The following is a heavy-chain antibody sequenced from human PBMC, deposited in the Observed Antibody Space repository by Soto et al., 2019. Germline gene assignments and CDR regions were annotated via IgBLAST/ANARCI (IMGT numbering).Heavy chain of an antibody. Sequence: GASVKVSCKASGYTFTSYAMHWVRQAPGQRLEWMGWINAGNGNTKYSQKFQGRVTITRDTSASTAYMELSSLRSEDTAVYYCARSIVVLTVLDYCAQGTLVTGSS. CDR2: INAGNGNT. V-gene: IGHV1-3*01. CDR3: ARSIVVLTVLDY. D-gene: IGHD2-21*02. CDR1: GYTFTSYA. J-gene: IGHJ4*02.